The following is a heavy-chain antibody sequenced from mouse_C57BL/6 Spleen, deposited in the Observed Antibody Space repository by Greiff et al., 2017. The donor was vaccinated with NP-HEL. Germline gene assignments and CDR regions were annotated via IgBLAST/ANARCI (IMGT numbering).Heavy chain of an antibody. J-gene: IGHJ1*03. Sequence: QVQLQQPGAELVKPGASVKLSCKASGYTFTSYWMHWVKQRPGQGLEWIGMIHPNSGSTNYNEKFKSKATLTVDKSSSTAYMQLSSLTSEDSAVYYCARLSDYYGSTTYWYFDVWGTGTTVTVSS. CDR1: GYTFTSYW. CDR3: ARLSDYYGSTTYWYFDV. CDR2: IHPNSGST. D-gene: IGHD1-1*01. V-gene: IGHV1-64*01.